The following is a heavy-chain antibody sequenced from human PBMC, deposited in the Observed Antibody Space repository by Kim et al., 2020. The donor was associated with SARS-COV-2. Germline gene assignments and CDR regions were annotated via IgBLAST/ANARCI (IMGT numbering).Heavy chain of an antibody. J-gene: IGHJ3*02. V-gene: IGHV3-21*01. CDR2: ISCSSSYK. D-gene: IGHD3-22*01. CDR3: VIPSGYYSSDAFDI. CDR1: GFTFSSYS. Sequence: GGSLRLSCAASGFTFSSYSMHWVRQAPGKGLEWVSSISCSSSYKYYADSVKGRFTISRDNAKNSLYLQMNSLRAEDTAVYYCVIPSGYYSSDAFDIWGQGKMVTVSS.